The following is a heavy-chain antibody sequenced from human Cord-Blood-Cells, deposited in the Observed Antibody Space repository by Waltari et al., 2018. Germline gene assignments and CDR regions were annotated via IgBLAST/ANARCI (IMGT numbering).Heavy chain of an antibody. J-gene: IGHJ4*02. CDR3: ARYGSGSYHIPDY. V-gene: IGHV1-8*01. Sequence: QEQLGQSGAEVKNPGASVKVCCKASGYTCTCCVINWVRQATGHGREWMGWMNHNSGNTGYAQKFQGRVTMTRKPSISTAYMELSSLRSEDTAVYYCARYGSGSYHIPDYWGQGTLVTVSS. CDR2: MNHNSGNT. D-gene: IGHD3-10*01. CDR1: GYTCTCCV.